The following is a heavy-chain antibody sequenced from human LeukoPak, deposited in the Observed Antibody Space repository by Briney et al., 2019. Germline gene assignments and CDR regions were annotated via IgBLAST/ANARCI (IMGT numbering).Heavy chain of an antibody. CDR1: GFTFSTYR. Sequence: SGGSLRLSYAASGFTFSTYRIIWVRQPPGRGVDWVSSISRSSSYIYYADSVNGRFTISSDNATNTLYLQMHSLTAADTAVYYCVRENWALSGGFDYWGQGTLVTVSS. CDR3: VRENWALSGGFDY. D-gene: IGHD2/OR15-2a*01. J-gene: IGHJ4*02. V-gene: IGHV3-21*01. CDR2: ISRSSSYI.